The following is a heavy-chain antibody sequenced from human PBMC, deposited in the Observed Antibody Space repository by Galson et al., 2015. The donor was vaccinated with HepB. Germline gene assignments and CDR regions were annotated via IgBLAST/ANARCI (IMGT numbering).Heavy chain of an antibody. CDR3: TRPAGEMGNDY. V-gene: IGHV3-64*02. D-gene: IGHD5-24*01. CDR1: GFTSSSYA. Sequence: SLRLSCAASGFTSSSYAMQWVRQAPGKGLEYVSGITSNGGRTYHSDSVKGRFIISRDNSQNTLYLQMGSLRPEDMAVYYCTRPAGEMGNDYWGQGTLVTVSS. J-gene: IGHJ4*02. CDR2: ITSNGGRT.